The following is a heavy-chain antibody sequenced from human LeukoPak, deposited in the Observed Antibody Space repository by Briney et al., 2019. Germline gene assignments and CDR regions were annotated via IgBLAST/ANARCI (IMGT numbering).Heavy chain of an antibody. CDR2: ISENGEST. Sequence: QTGGSLRLSCAASGFTFNTYAMSWVRQAPGKGLEWVSSISENGESTYYADSVKGRFTISRDNSRNTLYLQMSSLRGEDTAVYYCAKEDSYGYPYWGQGTLVTVSS. D-gene: IGHD5-18*01. J-gene: IGHJ4*02. CDR3: AKEDSYGYPY. CDR1: GFTFNTYA. V-gene: IGHV3-23*01.